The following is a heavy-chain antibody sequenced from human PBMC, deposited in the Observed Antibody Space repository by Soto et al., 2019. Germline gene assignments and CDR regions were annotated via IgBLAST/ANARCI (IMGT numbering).Heavy chain of an antibody. Sequence: QVQLVESGGGVVQPGRSLTVSCAASGISISTYAMHWVRQAPGKGLEWVAVISQDGSVKYYADSVKGRFTISRDNPKNTLFLQMNSLGADDTAVYYCAGRQQNYYYYGMDVWGQGNTVTVSS. CDR1: GISISTYA. D-gene: IGHD6-13*01. CDR2: ISQDGSVK. CDR3: AGRQQNYYYYGMDV. J-gene: IGHJ6*02. V-gene: IGHV3-30*03.